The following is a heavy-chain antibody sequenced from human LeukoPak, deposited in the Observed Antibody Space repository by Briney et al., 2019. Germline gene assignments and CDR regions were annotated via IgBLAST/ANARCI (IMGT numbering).Heavy chain of an antibody. CDR2: INHSGST. J-gene: IGHJ4*02. V-gene: IGHV4-34*01. Sequence: SETLSLTCAVYGGSFSGYYWSWIRQPPGKGLEWIGEINHSGSTNYNPSLKGRVTISVDTSKNQFSLKLSSVTAADTAVYYCARAGRRRKGYMATTPLDYWGQGTLVTVSS. CDR3: ARAGRRRKGYMATTPLDY. D-gene: IGHD5-24*01. CDR1: GGSFSGYY.